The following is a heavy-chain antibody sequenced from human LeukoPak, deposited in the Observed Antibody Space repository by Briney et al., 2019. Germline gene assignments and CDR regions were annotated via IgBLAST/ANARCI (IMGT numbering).Heavy chain of an antibody. Sequence: SETLSLTCTVSGGSISSYYWSWIRQPPGKGLEWIGYIYYSGSTNYNPSLKSRVTISVDTSKNQFSLKLSSVTAADTAVYYCARLAMVRGVINWFDPWGQGTLVTVSS. V-gene: IGHV4-59*12. CDR3: ARLAMVRGVINWFDP. CDR1: GGSISSYY. J-gene: IGHJ5*02. D-gene: IGHD3-10*01. CDR2: IYYSGST.